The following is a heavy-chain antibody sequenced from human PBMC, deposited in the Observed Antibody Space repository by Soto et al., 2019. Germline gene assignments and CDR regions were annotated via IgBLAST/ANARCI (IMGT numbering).Heavy chain of an antibody. J-gene: IGHJ4*02. D-gene: IGHD6-19*01. CDR3: ARENRQWLAFDY. CDR1: GGSIGTHY. Sequence: SETLSLTCTVSGGSIGTHYWSWIRQPPGKQLEWIGYVYHSGGTTYNPSLKSRVTISVDTSKNQFSLKLNSVTAADTAVYYCARENRQWLAFDYWGPGTLVTVSS. CDR2: VYHSGGT. V-gene: IGHV4-59*11.